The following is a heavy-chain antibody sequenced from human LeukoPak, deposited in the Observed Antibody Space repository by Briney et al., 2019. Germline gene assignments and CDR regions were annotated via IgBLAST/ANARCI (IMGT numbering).Heavy chain of an antibody. CDR3: ARETTPNSAGYAIDY. CDR2: IYHSGST. Sequence: PSETLSLTCAVSGGSISSSNWWSWVRQPPGKGLEWIGEIYHSGSTNYNPSLKSRVTISVDTSKNQFSLKLSSVTAADTAVYYCARETTPNSAGYAIDYWGQGTLVTVSS. CDR1: GGSISSSNW. J-gene: IGHJ4*02. D-gene: IGHD3-10*01. V-gene: IGHV4-4*02.